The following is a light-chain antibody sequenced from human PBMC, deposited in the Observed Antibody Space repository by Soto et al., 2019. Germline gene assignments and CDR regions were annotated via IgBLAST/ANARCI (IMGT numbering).Light chain of an antibody. V-gene: IGLV2-14*01. Sequence: SVLTQPASVSGSPGQSITISCTGTSSDVGGYNYVSWYQQHPGKAPKLMIYEVSNRPSGVSNRFSGSKSGNTASLTISGLQAEDGADYYCSSHAGSSVVFGTGTKVTVL. CDR1: SSDVGGYNY. J-gene: IGLJ1*01. CDR2: EVS. CDR3: SSHAGSSVV.